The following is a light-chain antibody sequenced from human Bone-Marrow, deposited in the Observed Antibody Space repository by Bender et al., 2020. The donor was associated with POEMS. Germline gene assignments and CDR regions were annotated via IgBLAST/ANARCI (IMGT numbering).Light chain of an antibody. CDR2: ENT. CDR3: SSYTTSSIVV. CDR1: NSGVGSYNL. J-gene: IGLJ2*01. Sequence: QSALTQPASVSASPGQSITISCTGANSGVGSYNLVSWYQHHPGKAPKLLIYENTKWPSGVSNRFSGSKSGNTASLTISGLQAEDEAEFYCSSYTTSSIVVFGGGTKLTVL. V-gene: IGLV2-14*02.